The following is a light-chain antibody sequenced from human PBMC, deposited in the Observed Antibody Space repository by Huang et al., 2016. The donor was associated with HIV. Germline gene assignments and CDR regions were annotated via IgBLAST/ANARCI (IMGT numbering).Light chain of an antibody. CDR2: AAS. Sequence: DIQMTQSPSSVTASVGDRVTITCRASQGIDSWLAWYQQRPRKAPKVLIYAASSLQGGFPSRFSDSGSGTDFSLTINTLQPEDFATYYCLQTNSFPYTFGQGTNLEI. CDR1: QGIDSW. CDR3: LQTNSFPYT. V-gene: IGKV1D-12*01. J-gene: IGKJ2*01.